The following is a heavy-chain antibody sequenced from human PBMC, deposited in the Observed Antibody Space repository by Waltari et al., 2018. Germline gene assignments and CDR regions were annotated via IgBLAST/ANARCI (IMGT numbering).Heavy chain of an antibody. D-gene: IGHD1-26*01. Sequence: VQLVQSGAEAKKPEASGKVSCQASGYTFHDYYIYWVRQAPGQGLAWVGYINPKTGGTAFAQKFRGRVTMTSDTSISTADMELSGLTSDDTAVYYCARDGIGGAHLDYWGQGTLVTVSS. J-gene: IGHJ4*02. CDR2: INPKTGGT. CDR3: ARDGIGGAHLDY. CDR1: GYTFHDYY. V-gene: IGHV1-2*02.